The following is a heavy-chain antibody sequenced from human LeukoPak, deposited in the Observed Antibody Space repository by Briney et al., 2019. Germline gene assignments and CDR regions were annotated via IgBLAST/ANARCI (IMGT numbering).Heavy chain of an antibody. J-gene: IGHJ4*02. V-gene: IGHV3-33*01. CDR1: GFTFSSYG. Sequence: GGSLRLSCAASGFTFSSYGMYWVRQAPGKGLEWVAVIWYDGSNKYYADSVKGRFTISRDNSKNTLYLQMNSLRAEDTAVYYCARSGTTSLFDYWGQGTLVTVSS. CDR2: IWYDGSNK. D-gene: IGHD1-14*01. CDR3: ARSGTTSLFDY.